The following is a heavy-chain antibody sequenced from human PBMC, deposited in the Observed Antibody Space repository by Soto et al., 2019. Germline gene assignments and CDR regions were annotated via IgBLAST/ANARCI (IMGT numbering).Heavy chain of an antibody. Sequence: GGSLRLSCAASGFTLSSYAMSWVRQAPEKGLEWVSSISSSGSYIYYADSVKGRFTISRDNAKNSLYLQMNSLRAEDTAVYYCARVIGSYSSGWPDAFDIWGQGTMVTVSS. J-gene: IGHJ3*02. CDR1: GFTLSSYA. V-gene: IGHV3-21*01. CDR2: ISSSGSYI. CDR3: ARVIGSYSSGWPDAFDI. D-gene: IGHD6-19*01.